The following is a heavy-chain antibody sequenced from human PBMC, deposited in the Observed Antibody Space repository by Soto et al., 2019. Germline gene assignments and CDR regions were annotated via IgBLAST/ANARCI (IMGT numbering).Heavy chain of an antibody. D-gene: IGHD6-13*01. CDR3: ARFRAPRRQLISMPFHL. J-gene: IGHJ4*03. Sequence: GESLKISCNASGYDFTNYWIAWVRQTPGRGLEWMGMIYPGDSDIRYNPSFRGRVTISADKSITSAFVQWDSLKASDSATYYCARFRAPRRQLISMPFHLWGLGTLVTVSS. V-gene: IGHV5-51*01. CDR1: GYDFTNYW. CDR2: IYPGDSDI.